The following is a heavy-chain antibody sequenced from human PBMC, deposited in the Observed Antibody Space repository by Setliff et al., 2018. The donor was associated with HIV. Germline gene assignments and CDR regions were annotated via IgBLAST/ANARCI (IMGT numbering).Heavy chain of an antibody. CDR3: ARDRWVWGGSDSGYYYYFMDV. Sequence: ASVKVSCKASGYTFTSYGISWVRQAPGQGLEWMGWISAYNGNTNYAQKLQGRVTMTTDTSTSTAYMELRSLRSDDTAVYYCARDRWVWGGSDSGYYYYFMDVWGKGTTVTVSS. D-gene: IGHD6-19*01. CDR2: ISAYNGNT. J-gene: IGHJ6*03. V-gene: IGHV1-18*01. CDR1: GYTFTSYG.